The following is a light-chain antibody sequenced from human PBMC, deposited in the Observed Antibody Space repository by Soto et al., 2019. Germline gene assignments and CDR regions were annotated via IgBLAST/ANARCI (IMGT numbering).Light chain of an antibody. V-gene: IGLV2-14*01. CDR2: EVS. J-gene: IGLJ1*01. CDR3: SSYTSSSTLYV. CDR1: SRDVGGYNY. Sequence: QSALTKPPSVSGSPGQSITISCTGTSRDVGGYNYVCWYQQRPGKAPKLMIYEVSNRPSGVSHRFSGSKSGNTASLTISGLQAEDEADYYCSSYTSSSTLYVFGTGTKVTVL.